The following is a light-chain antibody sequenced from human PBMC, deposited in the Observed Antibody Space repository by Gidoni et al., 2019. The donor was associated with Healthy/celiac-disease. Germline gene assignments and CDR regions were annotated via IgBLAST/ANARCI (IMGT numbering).Light chain of an antibody. J-gene: IGKJ3*01. V-gene: IGKV1-39*01. CDR2: AAS. Sequence: DIQMTQSPSSLSASVGDRLTITRRASQCISSYLNWYQQKPGKAPKLLIYAASSLQSGVPSRFSGSGSGTDFTLTISSLQPEDFATYYCQQSYSTPRITFGPGTKVDIK. CDR1: QCISSY. CDR3: QQSYSTPRIT.